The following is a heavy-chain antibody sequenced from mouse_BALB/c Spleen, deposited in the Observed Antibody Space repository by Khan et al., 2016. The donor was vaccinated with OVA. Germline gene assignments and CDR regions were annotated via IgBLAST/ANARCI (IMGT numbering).Heavy chain of an antibody. J-gene: IGHJ3*01. Sequence: VQLKQSGAELVKPGASVKLSCSASGFTITDTYIHWMKQRPEQGLEWIGRINPPNDGTKSGKKFQAKATLTADTSSNTAYLQLSSLTSEDTAVYYCASFCGGPFAFWGQGTLVSVSA. D-gene: IGHD1-1*02. V-gene: IGHV14-3*02. CDR1: GFTITDTY. CDR2: INPPNDGT. CDR3: ASFCGGPFAF.